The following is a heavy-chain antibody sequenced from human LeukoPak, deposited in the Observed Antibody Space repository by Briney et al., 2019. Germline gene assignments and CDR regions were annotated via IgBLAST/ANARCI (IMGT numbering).Heavy chain of an antibody. J-gene: IGHJ4*02. D-gene: IGHD3-22*01. CDR3: ARITVVAYDY. CDR2: IYHSGTT. Sequence: PSETLSLTCAVSGYSISSGYYWGWIRQPPGKGLEWIGSIYHSGTTYYNPSLKSRVTISVDTSKNQFSLKLSSVTAADTAVYYCARITVVAYDYWGQGTRSPSPQ. CDR1: GYSISSGYY. V-gene: IGHV4-38-2*01.